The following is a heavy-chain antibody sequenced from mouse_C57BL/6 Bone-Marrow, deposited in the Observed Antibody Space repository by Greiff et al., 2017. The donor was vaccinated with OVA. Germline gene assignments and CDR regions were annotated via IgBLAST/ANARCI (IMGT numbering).Heavy chain of an antibody. CDR3: ARFLYYYGSSWDAMDY. J-gene: IGHJ4*01. D-gene: IGHD1-1*01. V-gene: IGHV1-39*01. CDR1: GYSFTDYN. CDR2: INPNYGTT. Sequence: VQLKESGPELVKPGASVKISCKASGYSFTDYNMHWVKQSNGKSLEWIGVINPNYGTTSYNQKFKGKATVTVDQSSSTAYMQLNSLTSEDSAGYYCARFLYYYGSSWDAMDYWGQGTSGTVSS.